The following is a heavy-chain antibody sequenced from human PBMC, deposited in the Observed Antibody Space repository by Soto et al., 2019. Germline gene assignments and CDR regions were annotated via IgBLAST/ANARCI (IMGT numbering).Heavy chain of an antibody. J-gene: IGHJ5*02. CDR2: IYYSGST. Sequence: SETLSLTCTVSGGSISSSSYYWGWIRQPPGKGLEWIGSIYYSGSTYYNPSLKSRVTISVDTSKNQFSLKLSSVTAADTAVYYCAREGSWYPGNWLDPWGQGTMVTVYS. D-gene: IGHD6-13*01. CDR3: AREGSWYPGNWLDP. V-gene: IGHV4-39*02. CDR1: GGSISSSSYY.